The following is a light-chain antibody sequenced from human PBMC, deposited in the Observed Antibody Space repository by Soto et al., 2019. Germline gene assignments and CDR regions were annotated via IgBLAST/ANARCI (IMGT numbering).Light chain of an antibody. CDR2: AAS. Sequence: DIQMTQSPSPLSASVVDTVTITCLASQSISHYLSWYQQKPGKAPQLLIYAASNLQTGVPSRFSGSGFGTDFTLTISSLQPEDFAAYYCQQSYDMPWTFGLGTKVDIK. V-gene: IGKV1-39*01. CDR1: QSISHY. CDR3: QQSYDMPWT. J-gene: IGKJ1*01.